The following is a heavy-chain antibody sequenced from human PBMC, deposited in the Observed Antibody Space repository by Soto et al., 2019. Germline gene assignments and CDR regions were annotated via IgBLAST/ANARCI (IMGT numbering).Heavy chain of an antibody. J-gene: IGHJ4*02. CDR3: VRSGTSSGRFSDY. CDR2: IYPSDSDI. D-gene: IGHD2-15*01. V-gene: IGHV5-51*01. CDR1: GYTFTSYW. Sequence: ESMKISCTGSGYTFTSYWIGWVRQMPGEGLEWMGVIYPSDSDIRYSPSFQGKVTISADKSITTAYLQWSSLKAADTAMYYCVRSGTSSGRFSDYWGQGTLVTVSS.